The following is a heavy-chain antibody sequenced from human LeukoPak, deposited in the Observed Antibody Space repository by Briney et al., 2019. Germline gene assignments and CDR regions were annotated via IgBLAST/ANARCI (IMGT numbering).Heavy chain of an antibody. D-gene: IGHD1-20*01. V-gene: IGHV3-74*01. J-gene: IGHJ4*02. CDR2: INSDGKTT. CDR1: GFTFSNYW. CDR3: ARVDNWNDGGY. Sequence: GGSLRLSCSASGFTFSNYWMHWVRQAPGKGLLWVSRINSDGKTTTYADSVKGRFTISRDNAKNTLYLQMNSLRVEGTAVYYCARVDNWNDGGYWGQGTLVTVSS.